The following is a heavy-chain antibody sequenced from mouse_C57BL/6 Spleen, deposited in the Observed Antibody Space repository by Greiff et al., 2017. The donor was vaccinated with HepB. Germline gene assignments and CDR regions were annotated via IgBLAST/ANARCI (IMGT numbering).Heavy chain of an antibody. J-gene: IGHJ3*01. V-gene: IGHV1-4*01. Sequence: VQRVESGAELARPGASVKMSCKASGYTFTSYTMHWVKQRPGQGLEWIGYINPSSGYTKYNQKFKDKATLTADKSSSTAYMQLSSLTSEDSAVYYCARSNYYGSSYDWFAYWGQGTLVTVSA. CDR2: INPSSGYT. D-gene: IGHD1-1*01. CDR1: GYTFTSYT. CDR3: ARSNYYGSSYDWFAY.